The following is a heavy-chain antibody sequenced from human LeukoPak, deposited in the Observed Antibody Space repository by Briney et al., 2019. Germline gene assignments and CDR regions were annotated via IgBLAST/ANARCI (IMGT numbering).Heavy chain of an antibody. CDR1: GFTFSSYG. V-gene: IGHV3-33*01. CDR3: ATKRTFRNYFDY. Sequence: TGGSLRLSCAASGFTFSSYGMHWVRQAPGKGLKWVAVIWYDGSNKYYADSVKGRFTISRDNSKNTLYLQMNSLRAEDTAVYYCATKRTFRNYFDYWGQGTLVTVSS. D-gene: IGHD1-1*01. CDR2: IWYDGSNK. J-gene: IGHJ4*02.